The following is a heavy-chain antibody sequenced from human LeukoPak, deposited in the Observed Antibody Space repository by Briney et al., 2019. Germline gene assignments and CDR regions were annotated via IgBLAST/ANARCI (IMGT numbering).Heavy chain of an antibody. D-gene: IGHD5-12*01. CDR2: INPNSGGT. Sequence: ASVKVSCKASGYTFTGYYIHWVRQAPGQGLEWMGWINPNSGGTNYAQNFQGRVTMTRDTSINTAHVEVSRLRSDDTAVYFCARAIPPSGYDSYDYWGQGTLVTVSS. J-gene: IGHJ4*02. V-gene: IGHV1-2*02. CDR1: GYTFTGYY. CDR3: ARAIPPSGYDSYDY.